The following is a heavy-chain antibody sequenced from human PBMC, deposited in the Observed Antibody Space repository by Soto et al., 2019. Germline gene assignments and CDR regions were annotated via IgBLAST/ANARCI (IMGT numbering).Heavy chain of an antibody. Sequence: VESEKISWKGCGYSYTSYWIGWVRQMPGKGLEWMGIIYPGNSDTRYSPSFQGQVTISADKSISTAYLQWSSLKASDTAMYYCARQSAYLGYFEYWGQGTLVTVSS. D-gene: IGHD2-2*01. J-gene: IGHJ4*02. CDR1: GYSYTSYW. CDR3: ARQSAYLGYFEY. V-gene: IGHV5-51*01. CDR2: IYPGNSDT.